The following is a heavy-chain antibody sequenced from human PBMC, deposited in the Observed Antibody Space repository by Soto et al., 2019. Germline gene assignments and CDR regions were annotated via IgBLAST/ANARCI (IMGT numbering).Heavy chain of an antibody. CDR3: ARGRIVATNRQFDY. Sequence: SVKVSCKASGGTFSSYAISWVRQAPGQGLEWMGGIIPIYGTANYAQKLQGRVTITTDTSTSTAYMELRSLRSDDTVVYYCARGRIVATNRQFDYWGQGTLVTVSS. CDR2: IIPIYGTA. CDR1: GGTFSSYA. D-gene: IGHD5-12*01. J-gene: IGHJ4*02. V-gene: IGHV1-69*05.